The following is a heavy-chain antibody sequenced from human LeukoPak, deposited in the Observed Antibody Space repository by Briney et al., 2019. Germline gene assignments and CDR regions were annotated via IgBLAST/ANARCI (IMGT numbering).Heavy chain of an antibody. CDR3: ARDGSGLDV. J-gene: IGHJ3*01. V-gene: IGHV4-59*01. CDR2: IYDSGST. CDR1: GGFISGYY. Sequence: PSETLSLTCTVSGGFISGYYWSWIRQSPGRGLEWLGYIYDSGSTKYNPSLKSRVTISVDASKNQISLKLTSMTAADTAVYYCARDGSGLDVWGQGTKVTVSS. D-gene: IGHD2-2*03.